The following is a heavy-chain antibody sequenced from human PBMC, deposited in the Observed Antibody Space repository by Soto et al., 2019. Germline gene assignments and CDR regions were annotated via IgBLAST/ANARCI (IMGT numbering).Heavy chain of an antibody. D-gene: IGHD2-21*01. Sequence: GGSLRLSCAASGFTFSSYAMSWVRQAPGKGLEWVANIKQDGSEKYYVDSVKGRFTISRDNAKNSLYLQMNSLRAEDTAVYYCARDEPAGAPCGGDCYSVFDYWGQGTLVTVSS. V-gene: IGHV3-7*01. CDR1: GFTFSSYA. CDR3: ARDEPAGAPCGGDCYSVFDY. J-gene: IGHJ4*02. CDR2: IKQDGSEK.